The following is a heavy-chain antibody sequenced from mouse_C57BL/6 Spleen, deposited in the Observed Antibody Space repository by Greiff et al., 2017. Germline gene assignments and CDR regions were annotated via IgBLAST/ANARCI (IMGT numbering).Heavy chain of an antibody. J-gene: IGHJ3*01. CDR3: AREDYGSSWCAY. Sequence: QVQLQQPGAELVMPGASVKLSCKASGYTFTSYWMHWVKQRPGQGLEWIGEIDPSDSYTNYNQKFKGKSTLTVDKSSSTAYMQLSSLTSEDSAVYYCAREDYGSSWCAYWGQGTLVTVSA. CDR2: IDPSDSYT. V-gene: IGHV1-69*01. D-gene: IGHD1-1*01. CDR1: GYTFTSYW.